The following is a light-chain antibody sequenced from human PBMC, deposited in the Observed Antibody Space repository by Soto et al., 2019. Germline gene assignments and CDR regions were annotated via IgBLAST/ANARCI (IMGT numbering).Light chain of an antibody. CDR1: QSVRNSH. CDR3: QQYRGWPRT. CDR2: GAS. J-gene: IGKJ1*01. V-gene: IGKV3-20*01. Sequence: EIVLTQSPGTLSLSPGERATLSCRASQSVRNSHLAWYQQKPGQAPRLLIYGASTRATDMPGRFRGSGAGAEFTLTISSLQSEDSAVYYCQQYRGWPRTFGQGTKVDIK.